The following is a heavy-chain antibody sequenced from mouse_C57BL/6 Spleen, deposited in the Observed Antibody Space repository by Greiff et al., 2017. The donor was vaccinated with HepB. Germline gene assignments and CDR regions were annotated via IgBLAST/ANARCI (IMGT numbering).Heavy chain of an antibody. J-gene: IGHJ4*01. CDR3: AREGITTVEAMDY. CDR1: GYTFTSYW. D-gene: IGHD1-1*01. V-gene: IGHV1-61*01. Sequence: QVQLQQPGAELVRPGSSVKLSCKASGYTFTSYWMDWVKQRPGQGLEWIGNIYPSDSETHYNQKFKDKATLTVDKSSSTAYMQLSSLTSEDSAVYYCAREGITTVEAMDYWGQGTSVTVSS. CDR2: IYPSDSET.